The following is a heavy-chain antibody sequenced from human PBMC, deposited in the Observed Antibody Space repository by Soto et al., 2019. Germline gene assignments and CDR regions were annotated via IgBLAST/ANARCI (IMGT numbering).Heavy chain of an antibody. J-gene: IGHJ4*02. Sequence: GGSLRLSCAASGFTFSSYAMSWVRQAPGKGLEWVSAISGSGGSTYYADSVKGRFTISRDNSKNTLYLQMSSLGAEDTAVYYCVKDSSSWYYFDSWGQGTLVTVSS. CDR3: VKDSSSWYYFDS. V-gene: IGHV3-23*01. D-gene: IGHD6-13*01. CDR1: GFTFSSYA. CDR2: ISGSGGST.